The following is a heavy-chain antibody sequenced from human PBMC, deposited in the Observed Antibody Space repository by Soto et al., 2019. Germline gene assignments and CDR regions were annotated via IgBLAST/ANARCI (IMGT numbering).Heavy chain of an antibody. J-gene: IGHJ4*02. D-gene: IGHD6-19*01. CDR2: IYNSGKT. CDR1: GASVRSGSNY. Sequence: SETLSLTCTVSGASVRSGSNYWSWIRQPPGKGLEWIGFIYNSGKTKYNPSLKSRVTISADTSVNQFSLTLRSVTDADTAVYYCARDNASRRGGSGNGFDYWGQGTLVTVSS. CDR3: ARDNASRRGGSGNGFDY. V-gene: IGHV4-61*01.